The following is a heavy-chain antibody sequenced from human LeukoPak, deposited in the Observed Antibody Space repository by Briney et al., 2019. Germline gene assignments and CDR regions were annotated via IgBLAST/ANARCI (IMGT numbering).Heavy chain of an antibody. CDR3: APSDIKNVFDI. J-gene: IGHJ3*02. D-gene: IGHD6-6*01. V-gene: IGHV1-3*01. CDR2: IDAGSGNT. Sequence: EASVKVSCKASGYTFTSYAMHWVRQAPGQRLEWMGWIDAGSGNTKYSQKFQGRVTITRDTSASTAYMELSSLRSEDTAMYYCAPSDIKNVFDIWGQGTMVTVSS. CDR1: GYTFTSYA.